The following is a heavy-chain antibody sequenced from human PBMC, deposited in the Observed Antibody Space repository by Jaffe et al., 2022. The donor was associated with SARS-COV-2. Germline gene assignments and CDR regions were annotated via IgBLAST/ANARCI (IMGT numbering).Heavy chain of an antibody. CDR2: INTNTGNP. J-gene: IGHJ5*02. CDR3: VITMVRGVIYWFDP. D-gene: IGHD3-10*01. CDR1: GYTFTSYA. V-gene: IGHV7-4-1*02. Sequence: QVQLVQSGSELKKPGASVKVSCKASGYTFTSYAMNWVRQAPGQGLEWMGWINTNTGNPTYAQGFTGRFVFSLDTSVSTAYLQISSLKAEDTAVYYCVITMVRGVIYWFDPWGQGTLVTVSS.